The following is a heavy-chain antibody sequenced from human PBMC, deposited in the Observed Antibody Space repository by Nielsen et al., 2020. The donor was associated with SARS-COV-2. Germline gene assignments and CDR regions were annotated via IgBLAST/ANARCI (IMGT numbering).Heavy chain of an antibody. CDR1: GFTFDDYA. CDR3: ARGDSASWYSDFFDY. V-gene: IGHV3-9*01. D-gene: IGHD6-13*01. Sequence: SLKISRAASGFTFDDYAMHWVRQAPGKGLEWVAGINWNSDNLGYADSVKGRFTISRDNAKNSLYLEMNSLRTEDTALYYCARGDSASWYSDFFDYWGQGSLVTVSS. CDR2: INWNSDNL. J-gene: IGHJ4*02.